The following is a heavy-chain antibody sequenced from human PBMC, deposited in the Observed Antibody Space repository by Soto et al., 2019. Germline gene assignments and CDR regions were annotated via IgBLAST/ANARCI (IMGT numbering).Heavy chain of an antibody. CDR3: AKQQGPGTPYYYAMDV. V-gene: IGHV3-23*01. CDR1: GFTFSSYA. D-gene: IGHD1-1*01. J-gene: IGHJ6*02. Sequence: PGGSLRLSCEASGFTFSSYAMSWVRQAPGKGLEWVSVIRGSGDRTYYADSVKGRFTISRDNSKNTLYMQMNTLRAEDTAVYYCAKQQGPGTPYYYAMDVWGQGTTVTVSS. CDR2: IRGSGDRT.